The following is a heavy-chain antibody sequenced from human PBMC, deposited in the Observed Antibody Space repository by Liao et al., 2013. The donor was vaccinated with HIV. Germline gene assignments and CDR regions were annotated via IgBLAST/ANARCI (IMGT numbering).Heavy chain of an antibody. CDR2: IYYSGTT. CDR1: GGSISGKTYY. V-gene: IGHV4-39*02. Sequence: QLQLQESGPGLVEPSETLSLACTVSGGSISGKTYYWGWIRQPPGKGLEWIGSIYYSGTTYYNPSLRSRITISVDTSKNHFSLTLSSVTAADTAVYYCAKVGMTTITGYYYYIDVWGKGTTVTVSS. J-gene: IGHJ6*03. CDR3: AKVGMTTITGYYYYIDV. D-gene: IGHD4-11*01.